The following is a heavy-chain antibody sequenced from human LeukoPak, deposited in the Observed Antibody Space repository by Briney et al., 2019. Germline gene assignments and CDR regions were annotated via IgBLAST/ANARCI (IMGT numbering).Heavy chain of an antibody. J-gene: IGHJ4*02. CDR3: ARSGGYSSPQNY. Sequence: SETLSLTCTVSGGSISSGGYYWSWIRQHPGKGLEWIGYIYYSGGTYYNPSLKSRVTISVDTSKSQFSLKLNSVTAADTAVYYCARSGGYSSPQNYWGQGTLVTVSS. CDR2: IYYSGGT. V-gene: IGHV4-61*08. D-gene: IGHD6-19*01. CDR1: GGSISSGGYY.